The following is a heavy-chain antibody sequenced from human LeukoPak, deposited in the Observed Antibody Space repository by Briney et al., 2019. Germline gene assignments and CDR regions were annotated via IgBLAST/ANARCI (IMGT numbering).Heavy chain of an antibody. CDR1: GFTFSSYE. V-gene: IGHV3-48*03. CDR2: ISSTGNTK. J-gene: IGHJ4*02. CDR3: ASRKYSNYYFDY. Sequence: GGSLRLSCAASGFTFSSYEMNWVRKAPGKGLEWVSHISSTGNTKYYADSVTGRFTISRDNAKNSLYLQMNSLRAEDTAIYYCASRKYSNYYFDYWGQGTLVTVSS. D-gene: IGHD4-11*01.